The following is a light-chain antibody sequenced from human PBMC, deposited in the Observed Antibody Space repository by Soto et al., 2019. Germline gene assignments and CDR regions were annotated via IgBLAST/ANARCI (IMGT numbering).Light chain of an antibody. CDR3: NSYTSSSTYV. J-gene: IGLJ1*01. CDR2: DVS. CDR1: SGDVGGYNY. V-gene: IGLV2-14*03. Sequence: QLVLTQPVSVSGSPGQSITISCTGTSGDVGGYNYVSWYQQHPGKAPKLMIYDVSNRPSGVSNRFSGSKSGNTASLTISGLQAEDEADYYCNSYTSSSTYVFGTGTQLTVL.